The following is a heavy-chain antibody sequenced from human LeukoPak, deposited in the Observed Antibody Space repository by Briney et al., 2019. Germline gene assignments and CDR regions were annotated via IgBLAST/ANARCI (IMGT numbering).Heavy chain of an antibody. V-gene: IGHV3-74*01. CDR1: GFTSSSYW. Sequence: GGSLRLSCAASGFTSSSYWMHWVRQAPGKGLVWVSRINSDGSITTYADSVKGRFTISRDNAKNTLYLQMNSLRAEDTAVYYCARDRGESYFDYWGQGTLVTVSS. J-gene: IGHJ4*02. D-gene: IGHD3-10*01. CDR2: INSDGSIT. CDR3: ARDRGESYFDY.